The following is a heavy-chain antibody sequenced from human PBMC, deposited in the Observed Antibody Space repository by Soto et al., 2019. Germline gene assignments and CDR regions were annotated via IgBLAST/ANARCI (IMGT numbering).Heavy chain of an antibody. Sequence: QVQLVQSGAEVKRPGSSVKVSCKASGGNFSTFAINWVRQAPGHGLEWMGGIIPLFGEANYSRKFQGRVTLPADESTTTAFMELSRLRSDDTAVYYCARGVYSDGATDDYVNWPPLLCGQGTRITVTS. CDR2: IIPLFGEA. J-gene: IGHJ4*02. CDR1: GGNFSTFA. D-gene: IGHD1-1*01. V-gene: IGHV1-69*01. CDR3: ARGVYSDGATDDYVNWPPLL.